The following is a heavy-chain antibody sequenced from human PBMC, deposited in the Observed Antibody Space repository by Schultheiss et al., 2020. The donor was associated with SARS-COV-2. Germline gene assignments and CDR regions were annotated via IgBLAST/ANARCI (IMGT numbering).Heavy chain of an antibody. V-gene: IGHV3-23*01. CDR2: ISGSGGST. J-gene: IGHJ6*02. Sequence: GGSLRLSCAASGFTFSSYAMSWVRQAPGKGLEWVSAISGSGGSTYYADSVKGRFTISRDNSKNTLYLQMNSLRAEDTAVYYCAKAQLRYFDWLRHYYYYGMGVWGQGTTVTVSS. CDR3: AKAQLRYFDWLRHYYYYGMGV. D-gene: IGHD3-9*01. CDR1: GFTFSSYA.